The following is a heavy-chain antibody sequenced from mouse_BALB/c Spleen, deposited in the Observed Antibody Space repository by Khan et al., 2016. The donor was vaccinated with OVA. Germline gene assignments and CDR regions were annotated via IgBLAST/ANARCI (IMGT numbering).Heavy chain of an antibody. CDR1: GYTFTSYW. Sequence: VQLQESGAELVKAGASVKMSCKASGYTFTSYWMHWVKQRLGQGLEWFVETNPTNGRTYYNEKFKSKATLTVDKSSSTAYMLLSGPTFEDSAVYYCARIKKIGATYFDYWGQGTTLTVSS. CDR3: ARIKKIGATYFDY. V-gene: IGHV1S81*02. J-gene: IGHJ2*01. D-gene: IGHD1-1*01. CDR2: TNPTNGRT.